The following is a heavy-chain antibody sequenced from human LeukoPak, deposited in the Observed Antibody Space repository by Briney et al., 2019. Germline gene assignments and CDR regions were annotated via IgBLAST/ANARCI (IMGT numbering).Heavy chain of an antibody. J-gene: IGHJ4*02. CDR2: ISYDGSNK. D-gene: IGHD3-22*01. Sequence: QPGGSLRLSCAASGFTFSSYAMHWVRQAPGKGLEWVAVISYDGSNKYYADSAKGRFTISRDNSKNTLYLQMNSLRAEDTAVYYCARDPEAVVVITTFDYWGQGTLVTVSS. CDR1: GFTFSSYA. CDR3: ARDPEAVVVITTFDY. V-gene: IGHV3-30*04.